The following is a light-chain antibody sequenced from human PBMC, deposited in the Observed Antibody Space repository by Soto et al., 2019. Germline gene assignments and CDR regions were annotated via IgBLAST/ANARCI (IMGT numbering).Light chain of an antibody. CDR3: QQRSKWTLMYT. J-gene: IGKJ2*01. Sequence: EIVLTQSPATLSLSPGERATLSCRASQSVSSYLAWYQQKPGQAPRLLIYDASNRATGIPARFSGSGSGTDFTLTISSLDPEDFAVYYCQQRSKWTLMYTFGQGTRVEI. CDR1: QSVSSY. CDR2: DAS. V-gene: IGKV3-11*01.